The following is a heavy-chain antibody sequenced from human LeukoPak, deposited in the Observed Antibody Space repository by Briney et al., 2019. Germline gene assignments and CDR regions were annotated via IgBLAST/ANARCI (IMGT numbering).Heavy chain of an antibody. CDR2: IYYTGST. CDR3: ARGTVTTEYLQP. D-gene: IGHD4-17*01. Sequence: SETLSLTCTVSGGSISSYHWSWIRQPPGKGLEWIGYIYYTGSTNYNPSLKSRVTMSVDTSKNHFSLKLSSVTAADTAVYYCARGTVTTEYLQPWGQGTLVTVSS. V-gene: IGHV4-59*01. J-gene: IGHJ1*01. CDR1: GGSISSYH.